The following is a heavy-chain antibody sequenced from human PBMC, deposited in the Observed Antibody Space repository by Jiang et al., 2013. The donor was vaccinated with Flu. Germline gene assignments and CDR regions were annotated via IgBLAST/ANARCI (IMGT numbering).Heavy chain of an antibody. CDR2: INGGNSNT. J-gene: IGHJ6*04. D-gene: IGHD3-3*01. V-gene: IGHV1-3*01. Sequence: GAEVKKPGASVKVSCKASGYNFTNYAMHWVRQAPGQRLEWMGWINGGNSNTKYSQKFQGRVTITRDTSASTAYMELSSLRSEDTAVYYCAREGTSITIFGVLRRPPDYYYYGMDVWGKGTTVTVSS. CDR1: GYNFTNYA. CDR3: AREGTSITIFGVLRRPPDYYYYGMDV.